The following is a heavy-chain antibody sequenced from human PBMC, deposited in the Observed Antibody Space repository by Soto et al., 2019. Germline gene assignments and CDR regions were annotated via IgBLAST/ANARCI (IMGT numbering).Heavy chain of an antibody. J-gene: IGHJ6*02. Sequence: GASVKVSCKASGYTFTSYYMHWVRQAPGQGLEWMGWINPNSGGTNYAQKFQGWVTMTRDTSISTAYMELSRLRSDDTAVYYCARDIRVPEQRQSYYYYGMDVWGQGTTVTVSS. CDR1: GYTFTSYY. CDR3: ARDIRVPEQRQSYYYYGMDV. CDR2: INPNSGGT. D-gene: IGHD2-2*02. V-gene: IGHV1-2*04.